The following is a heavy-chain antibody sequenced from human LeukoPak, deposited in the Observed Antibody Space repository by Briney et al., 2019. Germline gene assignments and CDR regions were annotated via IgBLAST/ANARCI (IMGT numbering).Heavy chain of an antibody. D-gene: IGHD6-19*01. Sequence: PGGSLRLSCAASGFTFSSYAMHWVRQAPGKGLEWVAVISYDGSNKYYADSVKGRFTISRDNSKNTLYLQMNSLRAEDTAVYYCARDPGYSSGWLFDYWGQGTLVTVSS. J-gene: IGHJ4*02. CDR1: GFTFSSYA. CDR2: ISYDGSNK. CDR3: ARDPGYSSGWLFDY. V-gene: IGHV3-30-3*01.